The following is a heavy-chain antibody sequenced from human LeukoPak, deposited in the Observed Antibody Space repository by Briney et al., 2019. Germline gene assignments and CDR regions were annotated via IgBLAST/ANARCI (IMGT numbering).Heavy chain of an antibody. CDR1: GLTVSTNY. CDR3: ARDESGDNDAFDI. Sequence: GGSLRLSCAASGLTVSTNYMRWIRQAPGKGLEWVSSISGSSNYIYYADSVKGRFTISRGNAKNSLYLQMNSLRVEDTAVYYCARDESGDNDAFDIWGQGTMVTVSS. J-gene: IGHJ3*02. D-gene: IGHD2-21*01. V-gene: IGHV3-21*01. CDR2: ISGSSNYI.